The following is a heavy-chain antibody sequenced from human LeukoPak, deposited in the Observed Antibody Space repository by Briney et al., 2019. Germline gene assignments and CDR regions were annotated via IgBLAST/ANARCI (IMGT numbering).Heavy chain of an antibody. CDR3: AKDHFYGDYSRNCFDY. Sequence: GGSVRLSCAASGFTFSSYAMICVRQAPGKGLEWVSAIIGSGGSTYYADSVKGRFTISRDNSKNTLYLQMNSLRAEDTAVYYCAKDHFYGDYSRNCFDYWGQGTLVTVSS. J-gene: IGHJ4*02. D-gene: IGHD4-17*01. CDR1: GFTFSSYA. V-gene: IGHV3-23*01. CDR2: IIGSGGST.